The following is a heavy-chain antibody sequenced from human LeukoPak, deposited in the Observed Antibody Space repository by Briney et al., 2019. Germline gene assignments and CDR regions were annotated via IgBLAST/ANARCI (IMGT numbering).Heavy chain of an antibody. D-gene: IGHD5-24*01. V-gene: IGHV3-74*01. CDR2: MRFDGTAT. J-gene: IGHJ4*02. CDR1: GFTFSACW. CDR3: ARTDNLDY. Sequence: GGSLRLSCVGSGFTFSACWTHWVRQVPGKGLVWVSSMRFDGTATKYADSVKGRFTISRDNTKNTLYLEMNSLRAEDTAVYYCARTDNLDYWGQGTLVTVSS.